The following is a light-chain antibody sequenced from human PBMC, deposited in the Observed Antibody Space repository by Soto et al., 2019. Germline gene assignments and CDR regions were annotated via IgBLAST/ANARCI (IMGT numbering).Light chain of an antibody. CDR1: QSISSY. Sequence: DIQMTQSPCSLSPSXLDRVPITXXASQSISSYLNWYQHKPGKAPKLLIYGASTLQGGVPSRFSGSGSGTDFTLTVSSLQPEDLATYYCQQLFMYPPTFGPGTKVDIK. CDR2: GAS. CDR3: QQLFMYPPT. J-gene: IGKJ3*01. V-gene: IGKV1-39*01.